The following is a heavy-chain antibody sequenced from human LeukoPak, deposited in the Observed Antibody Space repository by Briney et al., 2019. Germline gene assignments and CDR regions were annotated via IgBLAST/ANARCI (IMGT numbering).Heavy chain of an antibody. V-gene: IGHV4-59*01. Sequence: PSETLSLTCTVSGGSISSYYWSWIRQPPGKGLEWIGYIYYSGSTNYNPSLKSRVTISVDTSKNQFSLKLSSVTAADTAVYYCARDGIGYCSGGSCYTGSNWFDPWGQGTLVTVSS. D-gene: IGHD2-15*01. CDR2: IYYSGST. J-gene: IGHJ5*02. CDR3: ARDGIGYCSGGSCYTGSNWFDP. CDR1: GGSISSYY.